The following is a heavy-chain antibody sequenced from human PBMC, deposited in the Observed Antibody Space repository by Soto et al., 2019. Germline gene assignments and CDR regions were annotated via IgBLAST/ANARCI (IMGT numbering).Heavy chain of an antibody. D-gene: IGHD1-26*01. CDR3: TRVGKWELLRFGSDY. CDR2: IKTKTYGATT. Sequence: EVQLVESGGGLVRPGRSLRLSCEASGLTFGGYAMSWLRQAPGKGLEWVGCIKTKTYGATTEYAVSVKGTITISRVDSKGIAYLQTSSLKTEDTGVYYCTRVGKWELLRFGSDYWGKGTPVTVSS. J-gene: IGHJ4*02. CDR1: GLTFGGYA. V-gene: IGHV3-49*05.